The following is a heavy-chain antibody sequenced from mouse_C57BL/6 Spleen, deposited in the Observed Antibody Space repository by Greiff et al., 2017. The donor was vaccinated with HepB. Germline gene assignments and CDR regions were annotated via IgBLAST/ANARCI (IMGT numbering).Heavy chain of an antibody. CDR2: INPSTGGT. CDR1: GYSFTGYY. D-gene: IGHD1-1*01. Sequence: DVKLVESGPELVKPGASVKISCKASGYSFTGYYMNWVKQSPEKSLEWIGEINPSTGGTTYNQKFKAKATLTVDKSSSTAYMQLKSLTSEDSAVYYCARSPLITTVVFWYFDVWGTGTTVTVSS. V-gene: IGHV1-42*01. CDR3: ARSPLITTVVFWYFDV. J-gene: IGHJ1*03.